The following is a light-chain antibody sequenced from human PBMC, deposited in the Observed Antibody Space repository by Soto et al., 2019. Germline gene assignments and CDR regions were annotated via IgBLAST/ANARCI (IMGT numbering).Light chain of an antibody. CDR2: DAS. CDR3: QQYNTWPLT. J-gene: IGKJ3*01. Sequence: EAEMTQSQATLSVSPGERPTLSCRASQSVSNNLAWYQQKPGQAPRLLIYDASTRATGIPARFSGSGSGTQFTLTISSLQSEDFAVYYFQQYNTWPLTFGPGTKVDIK. CDR1: QSVSNN. V-gene: IGKV3-15*01.